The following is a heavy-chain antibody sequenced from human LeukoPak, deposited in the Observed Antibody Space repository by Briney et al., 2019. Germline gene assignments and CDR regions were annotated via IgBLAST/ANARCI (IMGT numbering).Heavy chain of an antibody. CDR3: ARAGSDWGPFFDY. CDR1: GYTFTGYY. Sequence: GASVKVSCKASGYTFTGYYMHWVRQAPGQGLEWMGWINPNSGGTNYAQKFQGRVTMTRDTSISTAYMELSRLRSDDTAVYYCARAGSDWGPFFDYWGQGTLVTVSS. J-gene: IGHJ4*02. CDR2: INPNSGGT. D-gene: IGHD7-27*01. V-gene: IGHV1-2*02.